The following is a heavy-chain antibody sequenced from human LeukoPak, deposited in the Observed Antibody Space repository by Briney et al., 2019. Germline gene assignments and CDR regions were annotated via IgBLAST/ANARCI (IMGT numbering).Heavy chain of an antibody. CDR2: INPNSGGT. D-gene: IGHD3-10*01. J-gene: IGHJ6*03. Sequence: ASVKVSCKASGYTFTSYDINWVRQAPGQGLEWMGWINPNSGGTNYAQKFQGRVTTTRDTSISTAYMELSRLRSDDTAVYYCARVGKWFGELLNYYYYYMDVWGKGTTVTISS. V-gene: IGHV1-2*02. CDR1: GYTFTSYD. CDR3: ARVGKWFGELLNYYYYYMDV.